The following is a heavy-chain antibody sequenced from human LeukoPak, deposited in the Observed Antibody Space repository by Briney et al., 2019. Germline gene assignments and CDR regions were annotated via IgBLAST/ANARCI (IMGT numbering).Heavy chain of an antibody. Sequence: PSGTLSLTCTVSGGSISSGGYYWSWIRQPPGKGLEWIGYIYHSGSTYYNPSLKSRVTISVDRSKNQFSLKLSSVTAADTAVYYCARTRTIFGVVTDAFDIWGQGTMVTVSS. CDR3: ARTRTIFGVVTDAFDI. V-gene: IGHV4-30-2*01. D-gene: IGHD3-3*01. J-gene: IGHJ3*02. CDR2: IYHSGST. CDR1: GGSISSGGYY.